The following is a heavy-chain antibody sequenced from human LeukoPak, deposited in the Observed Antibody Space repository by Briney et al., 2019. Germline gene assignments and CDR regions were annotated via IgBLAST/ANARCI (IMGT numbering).Heavy chain of an antibody. J-gene: IGHJ4*02. D-gene: IGHD3-9*01. CDR1: GGSFSSYY. V-gene: IGHV4-34*01. CDR3: ARGLPLSPDYDISTGYYNFDY. Sequence: SETLSLTCAVYGGSFSSYYWSWIRQPPGKGLEWIGEINYSGSTKYNPSLESRVTISVDTSKNHFSLMLTSLTAADTAVYYCARGLPLSPDYDISTGYYNFDYWGQGTLVTVSS. CDR2: INYSGST.